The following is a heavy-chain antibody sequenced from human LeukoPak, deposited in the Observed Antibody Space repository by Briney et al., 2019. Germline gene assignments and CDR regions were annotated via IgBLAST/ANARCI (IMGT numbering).Heavy chain of an antibody. Sequence: SETLSLTCTVFGGSLNSGSYYWSWVRQHPGKDLEWIGYISYRGGTHYNPSLKSRVSISGDTSKNQFSLSVNSVTAADTAVYYCARMPRVTEVVTPYYFDHWGQGTLVTVSS. V-gene: IGHV4-31*03. CDR2: ISYRGGT. CDR1: GGSLNSGSYY. J-gene: IGHJ4*02. D-gene: IGHD2-21*02. CDR3: ARMPRVTEVVTPYYFDH.